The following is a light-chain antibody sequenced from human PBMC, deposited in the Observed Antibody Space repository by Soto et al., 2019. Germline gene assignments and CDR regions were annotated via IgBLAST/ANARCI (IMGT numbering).Light chain of an antibody. CDR2: GAS. CDR1: QSIANND. J-gene: IGKJ4*01. Sequence: EIMLTQSPGTLSLSPGERATLSCRASQSIANNDLAWYQQKPGQTPRLLIYGASSRATGISDRFSGSGSWTDFTLTISRLEPEDVAVYYCQQYGSSPALTFGGGTKVEIK. CDR3: QQYGSSPALT. V-gene: IGKV3-20*01.